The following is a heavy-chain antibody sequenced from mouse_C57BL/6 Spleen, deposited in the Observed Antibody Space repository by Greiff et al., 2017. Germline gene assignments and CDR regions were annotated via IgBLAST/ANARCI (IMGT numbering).Heavy chain of an antibody. D-gene: IGHD2-4*01. Sequence: EVKLMESGGGLVKPGGSLKLSCAASGFTFSDYGMHWVRQAPEKGLEWVAYISSGSSTIYYADTVKGRFTISRDNAKNTLFLQMTSLGSEDTAMYYCARPLYYDYDRGFAYWGQGTLVTVSA. CDR2: ISSGSSTI. J-gene: IGHJ3*01. V-gene: IGHV5-17*01. CDR3: ARPLYYDYDRGFAY. CDR1: GFTFSDYG.